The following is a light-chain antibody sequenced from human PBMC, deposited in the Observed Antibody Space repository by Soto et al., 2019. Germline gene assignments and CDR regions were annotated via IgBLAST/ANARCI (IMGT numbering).Light chain of an antibody. CDR2: EVS. V-gene: IGLV2-8*01. CDR1: SSDIGGYNY. Sequence: QSVLTQPPSASGSPGQSVTISCTGTSSDIGGYNYVPWYQQHPGKAPKLMIYEVSKRPSGVPDRFSGSKSGNTASLNVSGLQAEDEADYYCSSYAGSNTYVFGTGTKVTVL. J-gene: IGLJ1*01. CDR3: SSYAGSNTYV.